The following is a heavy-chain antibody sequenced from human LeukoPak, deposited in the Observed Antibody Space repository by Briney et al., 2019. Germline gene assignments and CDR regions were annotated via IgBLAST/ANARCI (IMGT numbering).Heavy chain of an antibody. V-gene: IGHV3-23*01. J-gene: IGHJ4*02. Sequence: PGGSLRLSCAASGFTFSSYAMSWVRQAPGKGLEWVSAISGSGGGTYYADSVKGRFTISRDNSKNTLYLQMNSLRAEDTAVYYCASTPRGSGSYYAYWGQGTLVTVSS. CDR2: ISGSGGGT. CDR3: ASTPRGSGSYYAY. D-gene: IGHD1-26*01. CDR1: GFTFSSYA.